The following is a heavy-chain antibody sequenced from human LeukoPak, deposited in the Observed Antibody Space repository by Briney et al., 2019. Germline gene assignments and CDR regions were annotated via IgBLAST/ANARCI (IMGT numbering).Heavy chain of an antibody. CDR1: GFTFTSYA. CDR2: ISGSGGTT. D-gene: IGHD5-18*01. Sequence: PGGSLRLSCAASGFTFTSYAVSWVRQAPGRGLEWVSGISGSGGTTKYADSVKGRFTISRGNSKNTLYLQMNSLRAKDTAVYYCAKDGNNYGFPYYFDYWGQGILVTVSS. J-gene: IGHJ4*02. CDR3: AKDGNNYGFPYYFDY. V-gene: IGHV3-23*01.